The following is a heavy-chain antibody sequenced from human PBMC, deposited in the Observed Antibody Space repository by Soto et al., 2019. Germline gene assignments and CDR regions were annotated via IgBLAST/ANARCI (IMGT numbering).Heavy chain of an antibody. CDR3: VRDRGYPDSFDV. J-gene: IGHJ3*01. D-gene: IGHD3-10*01. V-gene: IGHV3-74*01. CDR2: INSDGSTI. CDR1: GYTFSPFW. Sequence: EVQLVESGGGLVQPGESLRLSCAASGYTFSPFWMHWVRQAPGKGLVWVSHINSDGSTIVYADSVKGRFTISRDNAKNTLYMQRNSLKAEDTAVYYCVRDRGYPDSFDVWGRGTMVTVSS.